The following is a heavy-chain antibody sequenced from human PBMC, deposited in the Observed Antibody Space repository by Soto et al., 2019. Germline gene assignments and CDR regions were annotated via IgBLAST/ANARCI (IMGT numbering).Heavy chain of an antibody. V-gene: IGHV1-69*13. J-gene: IGHJ3*02. CDR2: IIPIFGTA. Sequence: GASVRVSCKASGGTFSSYAISWVRQAPGQGLEWMGGIIPIFGTANYAQKFQGRVTITADESTSTAYMELSSLRSEDTAVYYCARGESFDAFDIWGQGTMVTVSS. CDR3: ARGESFDAFDI. D-gene: IGHD3-16*01. CDR1: GGTFSSYA.